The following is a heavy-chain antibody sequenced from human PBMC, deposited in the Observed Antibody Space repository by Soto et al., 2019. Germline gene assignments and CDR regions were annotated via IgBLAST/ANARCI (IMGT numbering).Heavy chain of an antibody. V-gene: IGHV1-3*01. Sequence: ASVKVSCKASGYTFTSYAMHWVRQAPGQRLEWMGWINAGNGNTKYSQKFQGRVTITRDTSASTAYMELSSLRSEDTAVYYCARVIGIAVAGNLFDPWGQGSPVTVSS. D-gene: IGHD6-19*01. CDR3: ARVIGIAVAGNLFDP. CDR1: GYTFTSYA. CDR2: INAGNGNT. J-gene: IGHJ5*02.